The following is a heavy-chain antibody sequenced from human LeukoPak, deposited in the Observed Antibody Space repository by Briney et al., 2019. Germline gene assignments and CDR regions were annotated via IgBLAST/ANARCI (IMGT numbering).Heavy chain of an antibody. CDR3: ARAGGITMVRGVIDY. Sequence: SETLSLTCTVSGGSISSGSYYWSWIRQPPGKGLEWIGYIYHSGSTYYNPSLKSRVTISIDRSKNQFSLKLSSVTAADTAVYYCARAGGITMVRGVIDYWGQGTLVTVSS. CDR1: GGSISSGSYY. D-gene: IGHD3-10*01. V-gene: IGHV4-30-2*01. J-gene: IGHJ4*02. CDR2: IYHSGST.